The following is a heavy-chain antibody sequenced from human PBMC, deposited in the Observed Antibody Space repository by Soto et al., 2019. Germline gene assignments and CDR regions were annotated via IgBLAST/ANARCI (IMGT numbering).Heavy chain of an antibody. Sequence: QVQLQESGPGLVKPSQTLSLTCTVSGGSISSGDYYWSWIRQPPGKGLEWIGYIYYSGSTYYNPSLKSRVTISVDTSKNQFSLKLSSVNAADTAVYYCATHTASSRLLQSPAEDYWGQGTLVTVSS. J-gene: IGHJ4*02. CDR2: IYYSGST. CDR1: GGSISSGDYY. V-gene: IGHV4-30-4*01. D-gene: IGHD2-21*01. CDR3: ATHTASSRLLQSPAEDY.